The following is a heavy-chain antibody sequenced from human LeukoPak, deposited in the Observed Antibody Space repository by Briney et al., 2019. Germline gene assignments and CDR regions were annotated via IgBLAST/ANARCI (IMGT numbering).Heavy chain of an antibody. D-gene: IGHD1-26*01. CDR3: TRHEFWGGSYLLAFDI. V-gene: IGHV3-73*01. CDR2: IRSKANSYAT. J-gene: IGHJ3*02. CDR1: GFTFSGSA. Sequence: GGSLKLCCTASGFTFSGSAMHWVRQASGKGLEWVGRIRSKANSYATAYAASVKGRFTISRDDSKNTAYLQMNSLKTEDTAWYYCTRHEFWGGSYLLAFDICGQGTMVTVSS.